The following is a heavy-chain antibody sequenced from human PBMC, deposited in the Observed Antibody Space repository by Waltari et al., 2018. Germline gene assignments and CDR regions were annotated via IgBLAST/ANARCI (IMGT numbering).Heavy chain of an antibody. CDR1: GYTFANYA. V-gene: IGHV1-3*01. Sequence: QVHLVQSGTEVKKPGASVKLSCKASGYTFANYAMHWVRQAPGQGLEWMGWINAGNGNTKYSQNFQDRVTITSDTSASTAYLEVNSLRSEDTAVYYCARALQDSSGYYYVDFDYWGQGTLVTVSS. CDR3: ARALQDSSGYYYVDFDY. D-gene: IGHD3-22*01. J-gene: IGHJ4*02. CDR2: INAGNGNT.